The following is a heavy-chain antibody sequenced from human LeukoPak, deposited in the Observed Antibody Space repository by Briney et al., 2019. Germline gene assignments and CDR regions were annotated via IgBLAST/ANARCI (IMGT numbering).Heavy chain of an antibody. Sequence: TLSLTCAVSGHSISSGYYWGWIRQPPGKALEWLARIDWDDDKFYSTSLKTRLTISKDTSKNQVVLTMTNMDPVDTATYYCARLNSGTYLDYWGQGTLVTVSS. V-gene: IGHV2-70*16. CDR2: IDWDDDK. J-gene: IGHJ4*02. CDR3: ARLNSGTYLDY. D-gene: IGHD1-26*01. CDR1: GHSISSGYYW.